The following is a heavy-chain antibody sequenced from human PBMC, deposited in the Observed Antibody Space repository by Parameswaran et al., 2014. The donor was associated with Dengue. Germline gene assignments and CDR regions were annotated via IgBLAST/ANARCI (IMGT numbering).Heavy chain of an antibody. Sequence: WVRQAPGQGLEWMGGIIPIFRTANYAQKFQVRVTITADESTSTAYLELSSLRSEDTAVYYCARKGCNNTICPGYFDPWGQGTLVTVSS. CDR3: ARKGCNNTICPGYFDP. D-gene: IGHD2-2*01. CDR2: IIPIFRTA. J-gene: IGHJ5*02. V-gene: IGHV1-69*01.